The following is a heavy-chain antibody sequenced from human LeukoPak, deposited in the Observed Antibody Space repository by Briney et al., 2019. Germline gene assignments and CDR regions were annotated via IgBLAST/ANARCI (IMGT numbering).Heavy chain of an antibody. CDR1: GFTFDDYG. CDR3: ARDLRYFDWLRGNYFDY. Sequence: GGSLRLSCAASGFTFDDYGMSWVRQVPGKGLEWVSDINWNGVSTGYADSVKGRFTISRDNAKDSLYLQMNSLRAEDTALYYCARDLRYFDWLRGNYFDYWGQGTLVTVSS. CDR2: INWNGVST. J-gene: IGHJ4*02. V-gene: IGHV3-20*04. D-gene: IGHD3-9*01.